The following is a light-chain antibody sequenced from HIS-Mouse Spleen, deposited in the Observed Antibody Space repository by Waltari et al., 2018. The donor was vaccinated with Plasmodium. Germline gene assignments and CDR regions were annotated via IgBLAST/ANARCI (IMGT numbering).Light chain of an antibody. CDR3: QQRSNWPSLT. Sequence: EIVFTQSPATLSLSPGERATLSCRASQSVSSYFAWYQQKPGQAPRLLIYDASNRATGIPARCSGSGSGTDFTLTISSLEPEDFAVYYCQQRSNWPSLTFGGGTKVEIK. J-gene: IGKJ4*01. V-gene: IGKV3-11*01. CDR1: QSVSSY. CDR2: DAS.